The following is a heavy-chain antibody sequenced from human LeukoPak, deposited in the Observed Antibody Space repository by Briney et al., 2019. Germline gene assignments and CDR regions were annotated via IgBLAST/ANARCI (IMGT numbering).Heavy chain of an antibody. V-gene: IGHV4-39*07. CDR1: GDSISSRSYY. Sequence: SETLSLTCSVSGDSISSRSYYWGWIRQPPGKGLEWIGEINHSGSTNYNPSLKSRVTISVDTSKNQFSLKLSSVTAADTAVYYCARGGRWRTGLAGRFDYWGQGTLVTVSS. J-gene: IGHJ4*02. D-gene: IGHD5-24*01. CDR3: ARGGRWRTGLAGRFDY. CDR2: INHSGST.